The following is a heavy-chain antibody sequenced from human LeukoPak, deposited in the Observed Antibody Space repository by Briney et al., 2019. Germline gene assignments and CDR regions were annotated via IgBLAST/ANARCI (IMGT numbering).Heavy chain of an antibody. J-gene: IGHJ5*02. CDR1: GGSISSSSYY. CDR2: IYYSGNT. V-gene: IGHV4-39*07. CDR3: ARGGGWKNWFDP. D-gene: IGHD6-19*01. Sequence: SETLSLTCTVSGGSISSSSYYWGWIRQPPGMGLEWIGSIYYSGNTYYNPSLKSRVTISVDTSKNQFSLKLSSVTATDTAVYYCARGGGWKNWFDPWGQGTLVTVSS.